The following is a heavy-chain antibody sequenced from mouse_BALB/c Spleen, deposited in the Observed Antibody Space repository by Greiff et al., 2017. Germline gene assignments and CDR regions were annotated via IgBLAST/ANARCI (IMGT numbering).Heavy chain of an antibody. CDR3: ASGGYDVDYYAKDY. J-gene: IGHJ4*01. Sequence: VQLQQPGAELVKPGASVMLSCKASGYTFTSYWMHWVKQRPGRGLEWIGEINPSNGRTNYNEKFKSKATLTVDKSSSTAYMQLSSLTSEESAVYCCASGGYDVDYYAKDYWGQGTSVTVSS. CDR2: INPSNGRT. V-gene: IGHV1S81*02. D-gene: IGHD2-2*01. CDR1: GYTFTSYW.